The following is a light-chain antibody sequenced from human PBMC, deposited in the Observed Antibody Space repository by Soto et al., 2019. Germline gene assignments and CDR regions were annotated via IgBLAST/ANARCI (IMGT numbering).Light chain of an antibody. Sequence: EVVLTQSPVTLSLSPGERATLSCRASQSFRGLLAWYQQKPGQAPRLLIYDAYNRATGIPPRFSGSGCGTDFTLTISSLEPEDSAVYYCQQRHMWPITFGQGTRLEIK. CDR3: QQRHMWPIT. V-gene: IGKV3-11*01. CDR2: DAY. J-gene: IGKJ5*01. CDR1: QSFRGL.